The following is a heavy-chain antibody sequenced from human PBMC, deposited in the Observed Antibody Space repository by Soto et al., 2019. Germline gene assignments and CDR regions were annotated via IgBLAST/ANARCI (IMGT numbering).Heavy chain of an antibody. CDR2: IYYSGST. J-gene: IGHJ4*02. Sequence: PSETLSLTFTVSDGSISSYYWSWIRQPPGKGLEWIGYIYYSGSTNYNPSLKSRVTISVDTSKNQFSLKLSSVTAADTAVYYCARSQWLVLSLDYWGQGTLVTVSS. CDR1: DGSISSYY. CDR3: ARSQWLVLSLDY. D-gene: IGHD6-19*01. V-gene: IGHV4-59*01.